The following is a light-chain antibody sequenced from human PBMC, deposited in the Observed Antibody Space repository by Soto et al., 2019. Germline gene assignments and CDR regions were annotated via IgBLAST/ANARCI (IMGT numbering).Light chain of an antibody. J-gene: IGKJ1*01. CDR3: QQSYSTPLA. CDR1: QSISSISSY. V-gene: IGKV1-39*01. Sequence: DIQMTQSPSSLSASVGDRVTITCRASQSISSISSYLNWYQQKPGKAPKLLIYAASSLQSGVPSRFSGSGSGTDFTLTISSLQPEDFATYHCQQSYSTPLAFGQGTKVEIK. CDR2: AAS.